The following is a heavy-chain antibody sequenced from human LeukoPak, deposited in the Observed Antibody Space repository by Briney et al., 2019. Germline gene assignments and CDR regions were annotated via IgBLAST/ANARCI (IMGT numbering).Heavy chain of an antibody. D-gene: IGHD3-10*01. CDR1: GFPFSYFG. CDR2: IRFDGNDK. J-gene: IGHJ4*02. V-gene: IGHV3-30*02. Sequence: PGGSLRLSCAASGFPFSYFGMHWVRQAPGKGLEWVAFIRFDGNDKFYADSVKGRFTISKDTSRNTLYLQMNSLRAEDTAVYYCAKDRGLLWFGELSPQFGYWGQGTLVTVSS. CDR3: AKDRGLLWFGELSPQFGY.